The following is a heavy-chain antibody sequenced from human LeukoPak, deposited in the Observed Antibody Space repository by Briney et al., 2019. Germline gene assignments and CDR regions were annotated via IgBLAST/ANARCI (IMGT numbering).Heavy chain of an antibody. CDR3: ARTTEAHSWRTRYYDYYMDV. CDR1: GDSISSGDYY. D-gene: IGHD6-13*01. V-gene: IGHV4-61*02. CDR2: ISSSGST. J-gene: IGHJ6*03. Sequence: SETLSLTCTVSGDSISSGDYYWSWIRQPAGKGLEWIGRISSSGSTNYNPSLKSRVTISVDTSKNQFSLKLSSVTAADTAVYYCARTTEAHSWRTRYYDYYMDVWGKGTTVTVSS.